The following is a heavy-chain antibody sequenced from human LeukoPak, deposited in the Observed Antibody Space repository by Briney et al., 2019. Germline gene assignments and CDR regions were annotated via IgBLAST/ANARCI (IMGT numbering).Heavy chain of an antibody. V-gene: IGHV6-1*01. CDR1: GDSVSSNSAS. CDR2: TYYRSKCYN. D-gene: IGHD6-19*01. CDR3: ARVQGSGHSSGMDV. Sequence: SQTLSLTCAISGDSVSSNSASWNWIRQSPSRGLEWLGRTYYRSKCYNDYAVSVKTRIPINPDTSKNQFYLQLNSVTPEDTAVYYCARVQGSGHSSGMDVWGQGTTVTVSS. J-gene: IGHJ6*02.